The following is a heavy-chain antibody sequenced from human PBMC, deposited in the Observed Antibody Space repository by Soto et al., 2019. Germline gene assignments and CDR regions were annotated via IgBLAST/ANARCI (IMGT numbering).Heavy chain of an antibody. CDR1: GFTFSTYS. Sequence: GXLGLSCVASGFTFSTYSINWVRQAPGKGLEWVSSISSRSDIYYADSVKGRFTISRDNAKNSVSLQMNSLRAEDTAVYYCAREYTAWPLAYGLDVWGQGTTVTVSS. J-gene: IGHJ6*02. CDR2: ISSRSDI. V-gene: IGHV3-21*01. CDR3: AREYTAWPLAYGLDV. D-gene: IGHD2-2*02.